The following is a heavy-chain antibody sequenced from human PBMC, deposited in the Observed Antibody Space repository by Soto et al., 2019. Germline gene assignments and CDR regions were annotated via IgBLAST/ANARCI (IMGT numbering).Heavy chain of an antibody. CDR3: ARGGDIAARPVGEYYYGVDV. J-gene: IGHJ6*01. CDR2: ISFDGRNK. D-gene: IGHD6-6*01. Sequence: HVQLVESGGGVVQPGRSLRVSCAASGFTFRNYAIHWVRQAPGKGLEWVGVISFDGRNKYYADSVKGRFTISRDNSKNALYLQMNRLRDEDTAVYYCARGGDIAARPVGEYYYGVDVWGQGTSVTGSS. CDR1: GFTFRNYA. V-gene: IGHV3-30*04.